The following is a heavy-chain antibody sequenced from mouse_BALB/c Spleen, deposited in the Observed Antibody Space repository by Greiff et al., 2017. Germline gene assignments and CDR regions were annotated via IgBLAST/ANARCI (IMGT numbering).Heavy chain of an antibody. CDR1: GYTFTNYW. CDR3: ARLGEVDY. D-gene: IGHD4-1*01. V-gene: IGHV1-63*02. Sequence: VQGVESGAELVRPGTSVKISCKASGYTFTNYWLGWVKQRPGHGLEWIGDIYPGGGYTNYNEKFKGKATLTADTSSSTAYMQLSSLTSEDSAVYFCARLGEVDYWGQGTTLTVSS. CDR2: IYPGGGYT. J-gene: IGHJ2*01.